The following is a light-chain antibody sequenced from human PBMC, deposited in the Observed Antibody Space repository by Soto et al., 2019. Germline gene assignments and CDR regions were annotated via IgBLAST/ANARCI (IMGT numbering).Light chain of an antibody. CDR1: QSVNTK. Sequence: EVVMTQSPATLSVSPGERATLSCRASQSVNTKVAWYQQRRGQAPRLLVYGASTRATGIPARFSGSGSGTEFTLTISGLQSEDFAVYYCQQYNNWPPITFGQGTRLEIK. CDR2: GAS. J-gene: IGKJ5*01. V-gene: IGKV3-15*01. CDR3: QQYNNWPPIT.